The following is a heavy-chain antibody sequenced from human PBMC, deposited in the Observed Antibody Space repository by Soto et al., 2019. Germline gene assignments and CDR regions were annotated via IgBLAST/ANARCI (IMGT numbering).Heavy chain of an antibody. J-gene: IGHJ6*03. CDR3: ARDSYYYYMDV. CDR1: GYTFTSYD. V-gene: IGHV1-8*01. Sequence: GASVKVSCKTSGYTFTSYDINWVRQATGQGLEWMGWMNPNSGNTGYAQKFQGRVTITRDTSASTAYMELSSLRSEDTAVYYCARDSYYYYMDVWGKGTTVTVSS. CDR2: MNPNSGNT.